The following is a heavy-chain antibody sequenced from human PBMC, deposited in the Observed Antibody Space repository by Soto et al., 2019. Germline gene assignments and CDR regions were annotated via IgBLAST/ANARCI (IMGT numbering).Heavy chain of an antibody. CDR1: GFTFSSYA. V-gene: IGHV3-30-3*01. D-gene: IGHD5-18*01. Sequence: PGGSLRLSCAASGFTFSSYAMHWVRQAPGKGLDWVAVISYDGSNKYYADSVKGRFTISRDNSKNTLYLQMNSLRAEDTAVYYCARGLDTAMVICAYWGQGTLVTVSS. CDR2: ISYDGSNK. J-gene: IGHJ4*02. CDR3: ARGLDTAMVICAY.